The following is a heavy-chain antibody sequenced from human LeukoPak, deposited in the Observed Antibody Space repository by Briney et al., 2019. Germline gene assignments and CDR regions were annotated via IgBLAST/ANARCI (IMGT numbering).Heavy chain of an antibody. J-gene: IGHJ4*02. D-gene: IGHD6-19*01. Sequence: GGSLRLSCAASEFIFSDYAMGWVRQAPGKGLEWVSSIDKTTYPTFYADSVKGRFTISRDNSKNTLYLQMNSLRTEDTAVYFCAKFEGATIPGWFNDYWGQGILVTVSS. CDR2: IDKTTYPT. CDR1: EFIFSDYA. CDR3: AKFEGATIPGWFNDY. V-gene: IGHV3-23*05.